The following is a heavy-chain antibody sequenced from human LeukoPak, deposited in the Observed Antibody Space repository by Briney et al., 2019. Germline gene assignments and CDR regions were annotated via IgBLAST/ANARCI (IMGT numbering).Heavy chain of an antibody. CDR3: ARGRPIVGTSTLFLDLDY. J-gene: IGHJ4*02. D-gene: IGHD1-26*01. Sequence: SETLSLTCAVYGGSLSGYYWSWIRQSQGKGLEWIGESNHSGSTNFNPSLKNRVTMSVDTSQNQFSLKLSSVTAADTALYYCARGRPIVGTSTLFLDLDYWGQGTLVTVSS. CDR2: SNHSGST. CDR1: GGSLSGYY. V-gene: IGHV4-34*01.